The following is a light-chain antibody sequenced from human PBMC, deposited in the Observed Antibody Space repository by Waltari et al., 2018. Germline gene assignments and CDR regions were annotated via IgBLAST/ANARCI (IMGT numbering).Light chain of an antibody. J-gene: IGKJ1*01. CDR1: QSVSSS. V-gene: IGKV3-15*01. CDR2: GAS. CDR3: QQYSNWPRT. Sequence: EIVLTQSPATLSLSLGERATLSCRASQSVSSSLAWYQQKPGQAPRLLIYGASSRATGIPDRFSGSWSGTDFTLTISSLEPEDFAVYYCQQYSNWPRTFGPGTKVEIK.